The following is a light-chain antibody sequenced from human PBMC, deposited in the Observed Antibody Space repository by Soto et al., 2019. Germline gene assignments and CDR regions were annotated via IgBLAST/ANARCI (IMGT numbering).Light chain of an antibody. Sequence: EIVLTQSPVTLSLSPGERATLSCRASQSVGSSLAWYQQKPGQAPRLFIYDASNSATGTPARFSGSGSGTDFTLTISSLEPEDFAVYYCQPRSNTLTFGGGTKVEIK. J-gene: IGKJ4*01. V-gene: IGKV3-11*01. CDR1: QSVGSS. CDR2: DAS. CDR3: QPRSNTLT.